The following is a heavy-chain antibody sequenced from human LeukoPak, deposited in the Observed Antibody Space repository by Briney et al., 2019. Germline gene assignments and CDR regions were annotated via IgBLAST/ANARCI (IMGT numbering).Heavy chain of an antibody. V-gene: IGHV3-66*04. J-gene: IGHJ4*02. Sequence: GGSLRLSCAASGFTVSSNYMSWVRQAPGKGLEWVSLIYSGGNTYYADSVKGRFTISTDNSKNTLYLQMNSLRAEDTAVYYCASQKYCTNGICYRKYYFDYWGQGTLVAVSS. CDR1: GFTVSSNY. CDR2: IYSGGNT. D-gene: IGHD2-8*01. CDR3: ASQKYCTNGICYRKYYFDY.